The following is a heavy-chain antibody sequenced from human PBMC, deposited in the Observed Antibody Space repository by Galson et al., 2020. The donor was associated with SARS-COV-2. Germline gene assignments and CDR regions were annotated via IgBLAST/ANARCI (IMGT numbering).Heavy chain of an antibody. J-gene: IGHJ4*02. CDR1: GGSISSSRYY. Sequence: SETLSLTCTVSGGSISSSRYYWGWIRQPPGKGLEWIGSIYSSGSTYYNPSLTSRVTISVDTSKNQFSLKLSSVTAADTAVYYCARTTIFGVVDRFDYWGQGTLVTVSS. D-gene: IGHD3-3*01. V-gene: IGHV4-39*01. CDR2: IYSSGST. CDR3: ARTTIFGVVDRFDY.